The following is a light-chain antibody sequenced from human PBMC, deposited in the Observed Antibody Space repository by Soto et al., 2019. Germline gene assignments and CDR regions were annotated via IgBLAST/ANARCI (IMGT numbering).Light chain of an antibody. J-gene: IGLJ1*01. V-gene: IGLV1-47*01. CDR3: AAWDDSLSGPV. CDR2: RDN. CDR1: SSNIVNNY. Sequence: QAVVTQPPSASGTPGQRVTISCSGSSSNIVNNYVSWYQQVPGAAPKLLIYRDNERPSGVPDRFSGSKSGTSASLAISGLRSEDGADYYCAAWDDSLSGPVFGTGTKVTVL.